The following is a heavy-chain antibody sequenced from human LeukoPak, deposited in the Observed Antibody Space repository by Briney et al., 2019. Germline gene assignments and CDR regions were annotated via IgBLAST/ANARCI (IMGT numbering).Heavy chain of an antibody. CDR2: IYYSGST. D-gene: IGHD6-19*01. V-gene: IGHV4-59*08. CDR1: GGSISSYY. Sequence: RTSETLSLTCTVSGGSISSYYWSWIRQPPGKGLEWIGYIYYSGSTNYNPSLKSRVTISVDTSKNQFSLKLSSVTAADTAVYYCSAVAFPLSDYGMDVWGQGTTVTVSS. CDR3: SAVAFPLSDYGMDV. J-gene: IGHJ6*02.